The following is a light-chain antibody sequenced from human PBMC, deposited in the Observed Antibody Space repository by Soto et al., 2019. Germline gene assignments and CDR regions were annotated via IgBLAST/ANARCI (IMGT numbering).Light chain of an antibody. Sequence: EIVLTQSPGTLSLSPGKRGTLSCRASQSVRSSYLAWYQQKLGQAPRLLIYGASSRATGIPDRFSGSGSGTDFTLTISRLEPEDFAVYYCQQYGSSPWTFGQGTKVDVK. CDR3: QQYGSSPWT. J-gene: IGKJ1*01. V-gene: IGKV3-20*01. CDR1: QSVRSSY. CDR2: GAS.